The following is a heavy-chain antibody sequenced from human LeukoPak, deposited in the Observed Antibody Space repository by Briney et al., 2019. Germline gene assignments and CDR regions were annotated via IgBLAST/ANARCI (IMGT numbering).Heavy chain of an antibody. D-gene: IGHD2-21*01. J-gene: IGHJ6*03. V-gene: IGHV1-46*01. CDR1: GYTFTSYY. CDR2: INPSGGST. CDR3: ARVGNGGDWSTRYMDV. Sequence: WASVKVSCKASGYTFTSYYMHWVRQAPGQGLEWMGIINPSGGSTSYAQKFQGRVTMTRDTSTSTVYMELSSLRSEDTAVYYCARVGNGGDWSTRYMDVWGKGTTVTVSS.